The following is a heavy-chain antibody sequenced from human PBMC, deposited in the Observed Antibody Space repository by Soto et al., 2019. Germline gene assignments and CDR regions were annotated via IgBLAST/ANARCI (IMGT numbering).Heavy chain of an antibody. CDR1: GDSVSSNSAA. CDR3: ARDNPTYCGGDCYTDAFDI. CDR2: TYYRSKWYN. Sequence: SQTLSLTCAISGDSVSSNSAAWNWIRQSPSRGLEWLGRTYYRSKWYNDYAVSVKGRITINPDTSKNQFSLQLNSVTPEDTAVYYCARDNPTYCGGDCYTDAFDIWGQGTMVTVSS. J-gene: IGHJ3*02. D-gene: IGHD2-21*02. V-gene: IGHV6-1*01.